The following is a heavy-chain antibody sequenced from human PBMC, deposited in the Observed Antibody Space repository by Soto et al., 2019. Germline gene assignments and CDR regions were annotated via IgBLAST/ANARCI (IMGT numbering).Heavy chain of an antibody. CDR3: ARAMSSGYDSYYFDY. J-gene: IGHJ4*02. CDR1: GYLISSGYY. CDR2: IDYSGRT. D-gene: IGHD3-22*01. Sequence: SETLSLTCSVSGYLISSGYYWGWVRQTPGKGLEWLGSIDYSGRTYKNPSLKSRVSASVDLSKNQFSLNLRSVTAADTAVYFCARAMSSGYDSYYFDYWGQGTLVTVSS. V-gene: IGHV4-38-2*02.